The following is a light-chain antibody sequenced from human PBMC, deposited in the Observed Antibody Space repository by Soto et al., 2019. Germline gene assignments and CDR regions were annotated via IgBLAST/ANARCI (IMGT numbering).Light chain of an antibody. J-gene: IGKJ1*01. Sequence: EVVLTQSPGTLSLSPGEGATLSCRASQSVNNNYLAWYQQIPGQAPRLLIYGASNRAPGIPDRFSGSGSGTDFTLTIRRLEPEDFAVYYCQQYGTSPWTFGQGTKVEI. CDR1: QSVNNNY. V-gene: IGKV3-20*01. CDR3: QQYGTSPWT. CDR2: GAS.